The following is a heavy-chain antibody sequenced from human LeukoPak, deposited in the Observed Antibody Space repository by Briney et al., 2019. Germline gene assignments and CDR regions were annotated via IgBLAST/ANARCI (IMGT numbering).Heavy chain of an antibody. D-gene: IGHD1-26*01. CDR3: ARVAAPGIVGATYWFDP. V-gene: IGHV4-34*01. Sequence: SETLSLTCAVYGGSFSGYYWSWIRQPPGKGLEWIGEINHSGSTNYNPSLKSRVTISVDTSKNQFSLKLSSVTAADTAVYYCARVAAPGIVGATYWFDPWGQGTLVTVSS. CDR1: GGSFSGYY. J-gene: IGHJ5*02. CDR2: INHSGST.